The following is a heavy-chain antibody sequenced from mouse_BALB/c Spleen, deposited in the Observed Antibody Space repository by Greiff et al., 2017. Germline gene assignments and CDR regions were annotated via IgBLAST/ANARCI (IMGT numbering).Heavy chain of an antibody. CDR3: AISTMITTSFAY. CDR1: GYSITSGYY. CDR2: ISYDGSN. D-gene: IGHD2-4*01. Sequence: DVKLQESGPGLVKPSQSLSLTCSVTGYSITSGYYWNWIRQFPGNKLEWMGYISYDGSNNYNPSLKNRISITRDTSKNQFFLKLNSVTTEDTATYYCAISTMITTSFAYWGQGTLVTVSA. J-gene: IGHJ3*01. V-gene: IGHV3-6*02.